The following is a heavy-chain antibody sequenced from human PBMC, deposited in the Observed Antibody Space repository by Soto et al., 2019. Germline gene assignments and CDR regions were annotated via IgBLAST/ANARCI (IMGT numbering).Heavy chain of an antibody. CDR1: GYSFTSYW. D-gene: IGHD3-16*01. CDR2: IYPGDSDT. CDR3: ARTFSSFPSYYHYVMYF. J-gene: IGHJ6*02. V-gene: IGHV5-51*01. Sequence: PGESLKISCKGSGYSFTSYWIGWVRQMPGKGLEWMGIIYPGDSDTRYSPSFQGQVTISADKSISTAYLQWSSLKASDTAMYYCARTFSSFPSYYHYVMYFCAQGSSVPGSS.